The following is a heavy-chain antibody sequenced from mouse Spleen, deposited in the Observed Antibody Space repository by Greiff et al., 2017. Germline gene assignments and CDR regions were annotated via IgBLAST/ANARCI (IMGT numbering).Heavy chain of an antibody. J-gene: IGHJ4*01. CDR2: IDPSDNDT. D-gene: IGHD1-1*01. CDR3: TRGCSSYPYYHALDY. Sequence: QVQLQQSGAELVKPGASVKMSCKASGYTFTSYWMHWVKQRPGQGLEWMGVIDPSDNDTSYNQKFKGKATLTVDTSSSKAYMQLSSLTFEDSAVYYCTRGCSSYPYYHALDYWGQRTSVTGPS. CDR1: GYTFTSYW. V-gene: IGHV1S127*01.